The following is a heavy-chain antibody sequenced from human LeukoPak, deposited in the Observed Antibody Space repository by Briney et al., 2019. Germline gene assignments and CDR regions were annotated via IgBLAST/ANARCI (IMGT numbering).Heavy chain of an antibody. CDR3: ARYSGWYTPFDY. Sequence: SETLFLTCNVSGGSMSSYYWSWIRQPPGKGLEWIGYIYYSGSTNYNPSLKSRVSMSVDTSKNQFSLRLNSVTAEDTAVYYCARYSGWYTPFDYWGQGTLVTVSS. V-gene: IGHV4-59*01. J-gene: IGHJ4*02. CDR2: IYYSGST. D-gene: IGHD6-13*01. CDR1: GGSMSSYY.